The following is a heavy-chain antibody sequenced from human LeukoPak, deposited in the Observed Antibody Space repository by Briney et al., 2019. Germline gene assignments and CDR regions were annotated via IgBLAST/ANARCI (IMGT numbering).Heavy chain of an antibody. D-gene: IGHD6-13*01. V-gene: IGHV4-59*08. CDR1: GGSISSYY. CDR2: IYYSGST. J-gene: IGHJ4*02. CDR3: ARRGSSWLYYFDY. Sequence: MTSETLSLTCTVSGGSISSYYWSWIRQPPGKGLEWIGYIYYSGSTNYNPSLKSRVTISVDTSKNQFSLKLSSVTAADTAVYYCARRGSSWLYYFDYWGQGTLVTVSS.